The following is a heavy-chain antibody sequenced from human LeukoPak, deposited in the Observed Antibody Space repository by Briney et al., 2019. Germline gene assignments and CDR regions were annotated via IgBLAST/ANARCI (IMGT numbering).Heavy chain of an antibody. CDR3: ARAPGWSTVARPFDY. V-gene: IGHV4-34*01. J-gene: IGHJ4*02. CDR1: GGSFSGYY. D-gene: IGHD4-17*01. CDR2: INHSGST. Sequence: KASETLSLTCAVYGGSFSGYYWSWIRQPPGKGLEWIGEINHSGSTNYNPSLKSRVTISVDTSKNQFSLKLSSVTAADTAVYYCARAPGWSTVARPFDYWGQGTLVTVSS.